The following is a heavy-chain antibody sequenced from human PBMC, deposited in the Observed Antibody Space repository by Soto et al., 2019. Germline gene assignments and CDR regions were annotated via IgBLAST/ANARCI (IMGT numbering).Heavy chain of an antibody. CDR1: GFSFSYYG. D-gene: IGHD3-16*01. J-gene: IGHJ4*02. CDR3: ARELGGGTPNHLLDY. V-gene: IGHV3-30*03. Sequence: GGSLRLSCAGSGFSFSYYGMHWVRQAPGKGLESVAVISYGGNKKWYADSVKGRFTISRENSKNTLYLQLNTLRAEDTAVYYCARELGGGTPNHLLDYWGQGTLVTVS. CDR2: ISYGGNKK.